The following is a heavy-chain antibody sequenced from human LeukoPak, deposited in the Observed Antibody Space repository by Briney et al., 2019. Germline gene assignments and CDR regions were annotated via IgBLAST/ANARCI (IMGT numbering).Heavy chain of an antibody. V-gene: IGHV3-23*01. CDR2: ISGSGGST. J-gene: IGHJ4*02. D-gene: IGHD3-3*01. CDR3: ARYYDFWSGQSYYFDY. CDR1: GFTFSSYA. Sequence: GGSLRLSCAASGFTFSSYAMSWVRQAPGKGLEWVSAISGSGGSTYYADSVKGRFTISRDNSKNTLYLQMNSLRAEDTAVYYCARYYDFWSGQSYYFDYWGQGTLVTVSS.